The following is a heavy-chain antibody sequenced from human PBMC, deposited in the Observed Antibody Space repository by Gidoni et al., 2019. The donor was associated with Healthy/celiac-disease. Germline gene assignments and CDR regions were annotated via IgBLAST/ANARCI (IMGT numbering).Heavy chain of an antibody. CDR3: VSRQVGAAGTFDY. CDR1: ESTSSSSA. Sequence: EVQLVESGGGLVQPGGSLRPPFSASESTSSSSAMHGVRQAPGKGLEYVSAISSNGGSTYYADSVKGRFTISRDNSKNTLYLQMSSLRAEDTAVYYCVSRQVGAAGTFDYWGQGTLVTVSS. V-gene: IGHV3-64D*06. J-gene: IGHJ4*02. D-gene: IGHD1-26*01. CDR2: ISSNGGST.